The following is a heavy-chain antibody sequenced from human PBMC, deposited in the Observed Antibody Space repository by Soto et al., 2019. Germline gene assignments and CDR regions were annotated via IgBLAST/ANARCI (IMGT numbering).Heavy chain of an antibody. CDR1: GGTFISYS. D-gene: IGHD6-19*01. V-gene: IGHV1-69*11. CDR3: ARGWSPYSGETTFDY. Sequence: QVQLVQSGAEVKKPGSSVTVSCQASGGTFISYSTSWVRQAPGQGLEWMGGIIPMLGKANYAQEYQGRVTITADESTSTVYMELRGLRSEDTAVYYCARGWSPYSGETTFDYWGQGTQVTVSS. J-gene: IGHJ4*02. CDR2: IIPMLGKA.